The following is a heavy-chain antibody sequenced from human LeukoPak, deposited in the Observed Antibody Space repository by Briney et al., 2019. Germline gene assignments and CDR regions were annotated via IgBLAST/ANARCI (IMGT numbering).Heavy chain of an antibody. V-gene: IGHV3-23*01. Sequence: GGSLRLSCVTSGLTFRGYDMFWVRQAPGKGLEWVSGFGHNGGITYSDSVKGRFTISRDNSENTLFLQMNSLRADDTAVYFCAKQAGWGGYFSFLPFDFWGRGTLVTVSS. J-gene: IGHJ4*02. CDR2: FGHNGGIT. CDR3: AKQAGWGGYFSFLPFDF. CDR1: GLTFRGYD. D-gene: IGHD3-3*01.